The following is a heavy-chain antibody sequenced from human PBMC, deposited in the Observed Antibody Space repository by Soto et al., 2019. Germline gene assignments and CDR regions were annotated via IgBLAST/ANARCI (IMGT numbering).Heavy chain of an antibody. CDR1: GYTFTGYY. V-gene: IGHV1-2*02. Sequence: ASVKVSCKASGYTFTGYYMHWVRQAPGQGLEWMGWINPNSGGTNYAQKFQERVTMARHTSISKTYMDLIKLRYDDTGVYYCAIVSRNPRSITGTDAFDIWGQGTMVTVSS. D-gene: IGHD1-20*01. CDR3: AIVSRNPRSITGTDAFDI. J-gene: IGHJ3*02. CDR2: INPNSGGT.